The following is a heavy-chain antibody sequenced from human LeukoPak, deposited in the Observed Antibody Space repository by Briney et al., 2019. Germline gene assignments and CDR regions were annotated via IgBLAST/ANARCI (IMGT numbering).Heavy chain of an antibody. CDR2: IWYDGSNK. CDR1: GFTFSSYG. CDR3: ARELGYGHEFDY. D-gene: IGHD5-18*01. Sequence: GGSLRLSCAASGFTFSSYGMHWVRQAPGKGLEWVAVIWYDGSNKYYADSVKGRFTISRDNSKNTLYLQMNSLRAEDTAVYYCARELGYGHEFDYWGQGTLVTVSS. V-gene: IGHV3-33*01. J-gene: IGHJ4*02.